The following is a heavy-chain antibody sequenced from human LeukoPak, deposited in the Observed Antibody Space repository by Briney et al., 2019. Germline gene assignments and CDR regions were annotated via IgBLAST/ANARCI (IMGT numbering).Heavy chain of an antibody. CDR1: GFTVSSNY. CDR2: IYSGGST. J-gene: IGHJ4*02. D-gene: IGHD3-10*01. Sequence: GGSLRLSCAASGFTVSSNYMSWVRQAPGKGLEWVSVIYSGGSTYYADSVKGRFTISRDNSKNTLYLQVNSLRAEDTAIYYCARDDAADGGYLDHWGQGTLVTVSS. CDR3: ARDDAADGGYLDH. V-gene: IGHV3-66*01.